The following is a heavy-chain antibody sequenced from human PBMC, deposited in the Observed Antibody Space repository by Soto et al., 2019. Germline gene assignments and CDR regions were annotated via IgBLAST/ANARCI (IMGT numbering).Heavy chain of an antibody. CDR3: AKGEYCTGGNCYFEYDSSRYSIPNWFDS. Sequence: GGSLRLSCAASGFTFNSYWMSWVRQAPGKGLEWVANIKQDGSEEYFVDSVKGRFTISRDSAENSLYLQINSLRAEDTAVYYCAKGEYCTGGNCYFEYDSSRYSIPNWFDSWGQGALVTVSS. D-gene: IGHD2-15*01. V-gene: IGHV3-7*01. CDR1: GFTFNSYW. CDR2: IKQDGSEE. J-gene: IGHJ5*01.